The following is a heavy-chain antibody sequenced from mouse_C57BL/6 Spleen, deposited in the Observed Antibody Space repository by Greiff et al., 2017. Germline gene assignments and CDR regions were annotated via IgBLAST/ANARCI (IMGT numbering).Heavy chain of an antibody. CDR2: IDPSDSET. D-gene: IGHD2-4*01. CDR3: ARRDYGSFAY. V-gene: IGHV1-52*01. Sequence: QVKLQQPGAELVRPGSSVKLSCKASGYTFTSFWMHWVKQRPIQGLEWIGNIDPSDSETQYNQKFKDKATLTVDKSSSTAYMQLSSRTSEDSAVYYCARRDYGSFAYWGQGTLVTVSA. CDR1: GYTFTSFW. J-gene: IGHJ3*01.